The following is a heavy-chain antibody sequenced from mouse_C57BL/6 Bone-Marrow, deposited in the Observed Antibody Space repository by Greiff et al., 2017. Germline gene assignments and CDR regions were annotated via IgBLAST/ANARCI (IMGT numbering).Heavy chain of an antibody. Sequence: QVQLQQPGAELVRPGSSVKLSCKASGYTFTSYWMDWVKQRPGQGLEWIGNIYPSDSETHYNQKFKDKATLTVDKSSSTAYMQLSSLTSEDSAVYYCARWASITTVVTDWYFDVWGTGTTVTVSS. CDR1: GYTFTSYW. J-gene: IGHJ1*03. CDR3: ARWASITTVVTDWYFDV. D-gene: IGHD1-1*01. CDR2: IYPSDSET. V-gene: IGHV1-61*01.